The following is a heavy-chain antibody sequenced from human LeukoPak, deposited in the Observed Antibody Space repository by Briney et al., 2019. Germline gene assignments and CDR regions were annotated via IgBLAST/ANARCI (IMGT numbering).Heavy chain of an antibody. CDR1: GGSISSHY. V-gene: IGHV4-59*11. CDR2: IYYSDYT. J-gene: IGHJ4*02. Sequence: PSETLSLTCTLSGGSISSHYWSWIRQSPGRGLEWMGYIYYSDYTDYNPSLGGRVTISVDTSKKQFSLTLTSVTAADTAVYYCARSFYDSDALVKPCAFDYWGQGILVTVSS. CDR3: ARSFYDSDALVKPCAFDY. D-gene: IGHD2/OR15-2a*01.